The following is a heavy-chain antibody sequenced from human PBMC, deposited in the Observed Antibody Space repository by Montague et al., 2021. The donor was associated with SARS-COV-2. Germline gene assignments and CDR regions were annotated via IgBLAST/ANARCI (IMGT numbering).Heavy chain of an antibody. D-gene: IGHD3-9*01. CDR1: GGSISSGSYY. CDR2: IYTSGST. V-gene: IGHV4-61*02. J-gene: IGHJ5*02. CDR3: AREWVYYDILTGYRNWFDP. Sequence: TLSLTCTVSGGSISSGSYYWSWVRQPAGKGLEWIGRIYTSGSTNYNPPLKSRVTISVDTSKDQFSLKLSSVTAADTAVYYCAREWVYYDILTGYRNWFDPGGQGTLVTVSS.